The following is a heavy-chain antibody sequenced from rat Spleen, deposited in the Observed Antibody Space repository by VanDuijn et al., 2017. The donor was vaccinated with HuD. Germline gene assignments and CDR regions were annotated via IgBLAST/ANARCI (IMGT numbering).Heavy chain of an antibody. CDR2: ITNSGGST. V-gene: IGHV5S23*01. Sequence: EVQLVESGGGLVQPGRSLKLSCAASGFTFSNYYMAWVRQAPTKGLEWVASITNSGGSTYYRDSVKGRFTISRDNAKSTLYLQMDSLRSEDTATYYCARGGSFRYWGQGVMVTVSS. J-gene: IGHJ2*01. CDR3: ARGGSFRY. CDR1: GFTFSNYY.